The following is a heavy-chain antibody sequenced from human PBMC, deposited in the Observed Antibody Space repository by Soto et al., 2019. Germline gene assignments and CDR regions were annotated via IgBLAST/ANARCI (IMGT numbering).Heavy chain of an antibody. CDR1: GYTFTNYG. V-gene: IGHV1-18*04. J-gene: IGHJ5*02. CDR3: ARGSRFDWFDP. Sequence: VQLVQSGAEVKKPGASAKVSCRASGYTFTNYGFTWVRQAPGQGLEWMGWISAYNGNANYGQNFQGRVTMTTDTATSTAHMELRSLRYDDTAIYYCARGSRFDWFDPWGQGTLVTVSS. D-gene: IGHD3-3*01. CDR2: ISAYNGNA.